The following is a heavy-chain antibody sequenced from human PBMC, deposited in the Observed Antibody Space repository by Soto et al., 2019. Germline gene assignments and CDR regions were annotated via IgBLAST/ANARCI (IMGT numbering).Heavy chain of an antibody. V-gene: IGHV3-49*04. CDR1: GFTFKNYA. J-gene: IGHJ6*02. CDR3: TREEKWELLSYYYGMDV. CDR2: IRRKIYGGTT. Sequence: GGSLRLSCAASGFTFKNYAMSWVRQAPGKRLECVSFIRRKIYGGTTEYAASVKGRFTISRDDSKSIAYLQMNNLKTEDTAVYYCTREEKWELLSYYYGMDVWGQGTTVTVSS. D-gene: IGHD1-26*01.